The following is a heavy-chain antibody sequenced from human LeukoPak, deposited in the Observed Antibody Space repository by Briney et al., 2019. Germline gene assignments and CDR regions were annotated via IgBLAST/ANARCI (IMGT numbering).Heavy chain of an antibody. J-gene: IGHJ4*02. D-gene: IGHD3-10*01. CDR3: AKDLGGSYYGSGSYFVFAY. V-gene: IGHV3-23*01. CDR1: GFTFSNYV. Sequence: GGSLRLSCAASGFTFSNYVMSWVRQAPGKGLEWVSGISGSGDSTYYADSVKGRFTISRDNSKNTLYLQMNSLRAEDTAVYYCAKDLGGSYYGSGSYFVFAYWGQGTLVTVSS. CDR2: ISGSGDST.